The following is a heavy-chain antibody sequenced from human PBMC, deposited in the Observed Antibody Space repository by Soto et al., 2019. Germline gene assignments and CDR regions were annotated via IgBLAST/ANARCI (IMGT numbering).Heavy chain of an antibody. CDR1: GGSISSNNYY. CDR2: IYYSGST. D-gene: IGHD3-3*01. Sequence: SETLSLTCTVSGGSISSNNYYWGWIRQPPGKGLEWIGYIYYSGSTNYNPSLKSRVTISVDTSKNQFSLKLSSVTAADTAVYYCARVSPPEWLQYYYYYMDVWGKGTTVTVSS. J-gene: IGHJ6*03. CDR3: ARVSPPEWLQYYYYYMDV. V-gene: IGHV4-61*05.